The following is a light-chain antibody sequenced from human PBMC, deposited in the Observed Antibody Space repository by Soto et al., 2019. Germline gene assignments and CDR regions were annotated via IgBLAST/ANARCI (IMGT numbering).Light chain of an antibody. CDR2: DAS. CDR3: QQRSNWPRGT. CDR1: QSVSSY. J-gene: IGKJ5*01. Sequence: EIVLTQSPATLSLSPGERATLSCRASQSVSSYLAWYQQKPGQAPRLLIYDASNRATGIPARFSGSGSGTDSTLTISSLEPEDFAVYYCQQRSNWPRGTFGQGTRLEI. V-gene: IGKV3-11*01.